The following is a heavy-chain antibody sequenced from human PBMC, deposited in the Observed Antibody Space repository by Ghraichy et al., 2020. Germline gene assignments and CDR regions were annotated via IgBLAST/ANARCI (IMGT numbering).Heavy chain of an antibody. V-gene: IGHV3-23*01. D-gene: IGHD3-3*01. J-gene: IGHJ4*02. CDR3: ARGIYDLDN. CDR1: GFAFGTFG. CDR2: IRESGRNK. Sequence: GESLNISCAASGFAFGTFGMSWVRQAPGKGLEWVSTIRESGRNKYYAVSVKGRFTISRDTSRNTLYLEMNSLRAEDTAIYYCARGIYDLDNWGQGTLVTVSS.